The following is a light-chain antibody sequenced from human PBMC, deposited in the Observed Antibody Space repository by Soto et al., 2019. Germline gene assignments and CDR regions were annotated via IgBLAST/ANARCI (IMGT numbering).Light chain of an antibody. CDR1: QSVSSSF. V-gene: IGKV3-20*01. J-gene: IGKJ1*01. CDR3: QQSHRPRT. Sequence: EIVLTQSPGTLSLSPGERATLSCRASQSVSSSFVAWYQQKPGPPPRLLIYGASSGAAGIPDRFSGSGCAADFTLTISRLEHDVFAVYCCQQSHRPRTFGQGTKVDIK. CDR2: GAS.